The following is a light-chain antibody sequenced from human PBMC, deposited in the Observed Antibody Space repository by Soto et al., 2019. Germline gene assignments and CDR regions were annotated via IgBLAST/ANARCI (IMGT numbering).Light chain of an antibody. V-gene: IGKV1-33*01. J-gene: IGKJ4*01. CDR3: QQYDTLPLT. CDR1: RDISNY. Sequence: DIQMTQSPSSLSASVGDRVTITCQASRDISNYLNWYQQKPGKAPKLLIYDASNLATGVPSRFSGSGSGTDFTFTISSLQPEDISTYYCQQYDTLPLTFGGGTKVEIK. CDR2: DAS.